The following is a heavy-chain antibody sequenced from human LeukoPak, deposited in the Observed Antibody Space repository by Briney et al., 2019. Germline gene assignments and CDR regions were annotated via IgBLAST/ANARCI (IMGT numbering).Heavy chain of an antibody. CDR1: RDSNSSHY. J-gene: IGHJ4*02. V-gene: IGHV4-4*07. CDR3: ARSPRNPGQYYFDY. Sequence: SDTLALTRTVSRDSNSSHYWRWTRQPAAKGLEWIGRIYTSGSTNYNPSLKSRVTMSVDTSKNQFSLKLSSVTAADTAVYYCARSPRNPGQYYFDYWGQGTLVTVSS. CDR2: IYTSGST.